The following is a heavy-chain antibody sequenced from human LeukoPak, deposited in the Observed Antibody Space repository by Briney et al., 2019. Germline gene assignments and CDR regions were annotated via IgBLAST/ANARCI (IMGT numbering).Heavy chain of an antibody. V-gene: IGHV5-51*01. CDR1: GYSFSTYW. J-gene: IGHJ4*02. Sequence: GEALQISSKGSGYSFSTYWIAWVRQMPEKGREWMGIIYLGDSSTRYSRSFQGQVNISADKSNSTAYPQWSSLKASDTAMYYCARPAGSSGFLDYWGQGTLVTVSS. CDR2: IYLGDSST. D-gene: IGHD3-22*01. CDR3: ARPAGSSGFLDY.